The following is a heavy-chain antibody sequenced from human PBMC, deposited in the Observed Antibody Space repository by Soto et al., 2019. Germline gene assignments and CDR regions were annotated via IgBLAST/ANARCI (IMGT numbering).Heavy chain of an antibody. Sequence: QVQLVESGGGVVQPGRSLRLSCAASGFTFSSYAMHWVRQAPGKGLEWVAGISYDGSNKYYADSVKGRFTISRDNSKNTLYLQMNSLRTEDTAVYYWARPLWRDDYNWGYFDLWGRGTLVTVSS. V-gene: IGHV3-30-3*01. D-gene: IGHD4-4*01. CDR3: ARPLWRDDYNWGYFDL. CDR1: GFTFSSYA. J-gene: IGHJ2*01. CDR2: ISYDGSNK.